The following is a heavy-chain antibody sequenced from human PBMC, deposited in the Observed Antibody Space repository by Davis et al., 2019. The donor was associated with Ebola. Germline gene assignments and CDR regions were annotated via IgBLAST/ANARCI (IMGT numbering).Heavy chain of an antibody. CDR2: ISYSGRT. CDR3: ARILTDTGSWYHFDS. D-gene: IGHD2-15*01. J-gene: IGHJ4*02. CDR1: AGSVSSRSSY. V-gene: IGHV4-61*01. Sequence: PSETLSLTCTVSAGSVSSRSSYWSWNRQPPGRGLEWIGYISYSGRTDYKPSLRSRVTISVDTSKNQFSLKLTSVVASDTAVYYCARILTDTGSWYHFDSWGQGTLGTVSS.